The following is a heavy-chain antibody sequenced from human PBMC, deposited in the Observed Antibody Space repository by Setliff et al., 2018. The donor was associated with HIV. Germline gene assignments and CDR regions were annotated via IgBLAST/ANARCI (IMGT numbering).Heavy chain of an antibody. V-gene: IGHV3-72*01. Sequence: GGSLRLSCAVSGFSLSDYYRDWVRQAPGKGLEWVGRTRNRANNYITDYATSVQGRFTISRDYSKDSLFLQMDNLETEDTAVYYCVRAAAGLDVWSQGIRVTVSS. CDR1: GFSLSDYY. CDR2: TRNRANNYIT. CDR3: VRAAAGLDV. J-gene: IGHJ4*02.